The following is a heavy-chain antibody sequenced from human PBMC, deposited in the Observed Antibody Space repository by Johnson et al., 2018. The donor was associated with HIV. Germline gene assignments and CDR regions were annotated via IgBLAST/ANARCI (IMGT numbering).Heavy chain of an antibody. V-gene: IGHV3-66*01. CDR2: IYSGGST. D-gene: IGHD4-17*01. Sequence: VQLVESGGGLVQPGGSLRLSCAASGFTVSSNYMSWVRQAPGKGLEWVSVIYSGGSTYYADSVKGRFPISRDNSKNTLYLQMNSLRAEDTAVYYCASPDYGDYVFDIWGQGTMVTVSS. CDR3: ASPDYGDYVFDI. CDR1: GFTVSSNY. J-gene: IGHJ3*02.